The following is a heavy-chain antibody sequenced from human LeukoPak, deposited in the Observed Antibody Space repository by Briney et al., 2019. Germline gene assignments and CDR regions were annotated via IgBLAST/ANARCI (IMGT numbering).Heavy chain of an antibody. Sequence: GSSVKVSCKASGGTFSSHAISWVRQAPGQGLEWMGGIIPIFGTANYAQKFQGRVTITTDESTSTAYMELSSLRSEDTAVYYCARTRMNYYDNPGFDYWGQGTLVTVSS. J-gene: IGHJ4*02. D-gene: IGHD3-22*01. CDR1: GGTFSSHA. CDR2: IIPIFGTA. CDR3: ARTRMNYYDNPGFDY. V-gene: IGHV1-69*05.